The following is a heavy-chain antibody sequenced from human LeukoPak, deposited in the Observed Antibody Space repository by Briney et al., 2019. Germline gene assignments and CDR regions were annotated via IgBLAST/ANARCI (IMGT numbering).Heavy chain of an antibody. J-gene: IGHJ4*02. CDR3: ARDSLEMATIDY. CDR1: GFTFSSYG. D-gene: IGHD5-24*01. V-gene: IGHV3-33*01. Sequence: PGRSLRLSCAASGFTFSSYGMHWVRQAPGKGLEWVAVMWYDGSNKYYADSVKGRFTISRDNSKNTLYLQMNSLRAEDTAVYYCARDSLEMATIDYWGQGTLVTVSS. CDR2: MWYDGSNK.